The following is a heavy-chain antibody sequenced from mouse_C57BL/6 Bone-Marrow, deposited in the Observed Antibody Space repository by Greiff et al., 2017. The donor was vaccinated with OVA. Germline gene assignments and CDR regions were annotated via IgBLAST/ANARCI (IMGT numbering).Heavy chain of an antibody. CDR1: GYAFSSSW. CDR2: IYPGDGDT. D-gene: IGHD3-2*02. V-gene: IGHV1-82*01. CDR3: ARCRAQATPYAMDY. J-gene: IGHJ4*01. Sequence: VKLMESGPELVKPGASVKISCKASGYAFSSSWMNWVKQRPGKGLEWIGRIYPGDGDTNYNGKFKGKATLTADKSSSTAYMQLSSLTSEDSAVYFCARCRAQATPYAMDYWGQGTSVTVSS.